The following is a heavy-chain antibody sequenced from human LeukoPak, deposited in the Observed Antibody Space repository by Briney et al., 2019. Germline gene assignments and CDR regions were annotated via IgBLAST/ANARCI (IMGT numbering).Heavy chain of an antibody. D-gene: IGHD3-22*01. CDR2: INHSGST. CDR1: GGSFSGYY. Sequence: SETLSLTCAVYGGSFSGYYWSWIRQPPGKGLEWIGEINHSGSTNYNPSLKSRVTISVDTSKIHFSLKLSSVIAADTAVFYCARITMRSEAFDIWGQGTMVTVSS. V-gene: IGHV4-34*01. CDR3: ARITMRSEAFDI. J-gene: IGHJ3*02.